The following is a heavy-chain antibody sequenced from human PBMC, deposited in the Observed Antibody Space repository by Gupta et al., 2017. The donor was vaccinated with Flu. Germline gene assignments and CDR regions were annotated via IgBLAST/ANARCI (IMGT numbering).Heavy chain of an antibody. D-gene: IGHD3-3*01. CDR2: IIPIFGTA. CDR1: GVPFSSYA. J-gene: IGHJ6*02. Sequence: QVQLVQSGAEVKQPGSSGTVSCKASGVPFSSYAISWVRQAPGQGLEWMGGIIPIFGTANYAQKFQGRVTITADESTSTAYMELSSLRSEDTAVYYCARNPDFWSGSYGMDVWGQGTTVTVSS. V-gene: IGHV1-69*01. CDR3: ARNPDFWSGSYGMDV.